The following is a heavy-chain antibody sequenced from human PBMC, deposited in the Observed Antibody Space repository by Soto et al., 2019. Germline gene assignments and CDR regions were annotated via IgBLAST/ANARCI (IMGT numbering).Heavy chain of an antibody. CDR2: TSSSSSYI. J-gene: IGHJ6*02. D-gene: IGHD1-20*01. Sequence: EVQLVESGGGLVKPGGSLRLSCAASGFTFSSYSMNWVRQAPGKGLEWVSSTSSSSSYIYYADSVKGRFTISRDNAKNSLYLQMNSLRAEDTAVYYCARDRGDNWNYGMDVWGQGTTVTVSS. V-gene: IGHV3-21*01. CDR3: ARDRGDNWNYGMDV. CDR1: GFTFSSYS.